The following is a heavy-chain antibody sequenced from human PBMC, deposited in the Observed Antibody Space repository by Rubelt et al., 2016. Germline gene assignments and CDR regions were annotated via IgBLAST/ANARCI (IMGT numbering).Heavy chain of an antibody. J-gene: IGHJ4*02. CDR2: IDYSGST. CDR1: GGSISSSSYY. V-gene: IGHV4-39*01. D-gene: IGHD6-13*01. CDR3: AGQWCSRPYYFDY. Sequence: QLQLQESGPGLVKPSETLSLPCTVSGGSISSSSYYWCWIRQPPGKGLEWSGSIDYSGSTYYNPSLKRRVTISVETSKTQVSLKLSSVTAADTAVYYCAGQWCSRPYYFDYWGQGTLVTVSS.